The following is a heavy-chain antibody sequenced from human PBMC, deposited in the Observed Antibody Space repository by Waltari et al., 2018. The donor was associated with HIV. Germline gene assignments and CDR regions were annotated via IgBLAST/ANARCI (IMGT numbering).Heavy chain of an antibody. CDR1: GFTFSRYS. J-gene: IGHJ1*01. CDR3: AREGEGSPGYFQH. V-gene: IGHV3-7*01. CDR2: IKQDGSEK. Sequence: VQLVESGGGLVQPGGSLTLPCAASGFTFSRYSLSWVRQAPGKGLEGVANIKQDGSEKYYVDSVKGRFTISRDNAKNSLYLQMNSLRAEDTAVYYCAREGEGSPGYFQHWGQGTLVTVSS. D-gene: IGHD3-16*01.